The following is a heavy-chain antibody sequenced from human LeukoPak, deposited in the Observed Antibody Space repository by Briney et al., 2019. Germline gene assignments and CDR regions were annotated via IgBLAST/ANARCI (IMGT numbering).Heavy chain of an antibody. CDR3: AKLGNFASGSYSD. J-gene: IGHJ4*02. CDR1: GFTFSNSA. Sequence: GGSLRLSCAASGFTFSNSAMSWVRQAPGKGLEWVSTLSGSGITTYYADSVKGRFTISRDNSKNTLYLHMNSLRAEDTAVYYCAKLGNFASGSYSDWGQGTLVTVSS. CDR2: LSGSGITT. V-gene: IGHV3-23*01. D-gene: IGHD3-10*01.